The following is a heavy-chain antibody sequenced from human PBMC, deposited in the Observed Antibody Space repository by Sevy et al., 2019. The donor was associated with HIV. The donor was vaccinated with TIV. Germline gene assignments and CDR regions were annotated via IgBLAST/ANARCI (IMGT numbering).Heavy chain of an antibody. V-gene: IGHV3-74*01. J-gene: IGHJ4*02. Sequence: GGSLRLSCAASGFTFSAYWIHWVRQAPGKGLVWVSRVTTDVANTAFAESVRGRFTISRDNAKNTVYLQMNSLRAEDTAVYYCARDGGYATSFDSWGQGTLVTVSS. CDR2: VTTDVANT. D-gene: IGHD2-8*01. CDR3: ARDGGYATSFDS. CDR1: GFTFSAYW.